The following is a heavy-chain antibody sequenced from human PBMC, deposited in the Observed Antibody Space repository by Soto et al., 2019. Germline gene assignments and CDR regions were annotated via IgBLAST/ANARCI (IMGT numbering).Heavy chain of an antibody. J-gene: IGHJ6*02. V-gene: IGHV3-30*04. Sequence: PGGSLRLSCAASGFTFSSYAMHWVRQAPGKGLEWVAVISYDGSNKYYADSVKGRFTISRDNSKNTLYLQMNSLRAEDTAVYYCAKERGSGWPYYYYYGMDVWGQGTTVTVSS. CDR3: AKERGSGWPYYYYYGMDV. CDR1: GFTFSSYA. D-gene: IGHD6-19*01. CDR2: ISYDGSNK.